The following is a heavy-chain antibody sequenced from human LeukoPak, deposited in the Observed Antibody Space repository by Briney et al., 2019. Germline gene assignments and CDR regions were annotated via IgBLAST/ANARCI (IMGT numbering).Heavy chain of an antibody. J-gene: IGHJ3*02. Sequence: SETLSLTCTVTGGSISGYYWSWIRQPPGKGLEWIGYIYYSGSTNYNPSLKSRVTISVDMSKNQFSLKLSSVTAADTAVYYCARRFVGYDSSWGASDIWGLGTMVTVSS. CDR1: GGSISGYY. CDR3: ARRFVGYDSSWGASDI. CDR2: IYYSGST. D-gene: IGHD6-13*01. V-gene: IGHV4-59*08.